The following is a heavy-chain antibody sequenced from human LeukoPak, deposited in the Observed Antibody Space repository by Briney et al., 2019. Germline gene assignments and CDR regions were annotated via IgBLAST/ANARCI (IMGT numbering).Heavy chain of an antibody. CDR2: IYHRGST. CDR1: GGSINSYY. Sequence: SETLSLTCTVSGGSINSYYWSWIRQPPGKGLEWIGYIYHRGSTNYNSSLKSRVSISVDTSKNQFYLKLTSVTAADTAVYYCARAYSGGWYRRDFDYWGQGTLVTVSS. D-gene: IGHD6-19*01. J-gene: IGHJ4*02. CDR3: ARAYSGGWYRRDFDY. V-gene: IGHV4-59*08.